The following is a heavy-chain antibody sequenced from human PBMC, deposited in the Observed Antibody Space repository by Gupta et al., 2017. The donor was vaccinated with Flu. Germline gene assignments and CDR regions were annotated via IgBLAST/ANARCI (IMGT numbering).Heavy chain of an antibody. D-gene: IGHD2-2*02. V-gene: IGHV2-5*02. Sequence: ALEWLALIYWDDDKRYSPSLKSRLTITKDTSKNQVVLTMTNMDPVDTATYYCAHSIDCSSTSCYRDAEYFQHWGQGTLVTGSS. J-gene: IGHJ1*01. CDR2: IYWDDDK. CDR3: AHSIDCSSTSCYRDAEYFQH.